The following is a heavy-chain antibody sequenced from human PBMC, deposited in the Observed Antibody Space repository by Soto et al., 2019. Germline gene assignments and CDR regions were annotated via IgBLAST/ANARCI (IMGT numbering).Heavy chain of an antibody. D-gene: IGHD1-26*01. J-gene: IGHJ2*01. Sequence: EVQLVESGGGLIQPGGSLRLSCAASGFTVSSNYMTWVRQAPGKGLEWVSVIYSDGSTSYAGSVKGRFTISRDNSRNTVSLQMNSLRAEDTAVYDCASDLGGSRDLWGRGTLVTVSS. CDR3: ASDLGGSRDL. CDR1: GFTVSSNY. CDR2: IYSDGST. V-gene: IGHV3-53*01.